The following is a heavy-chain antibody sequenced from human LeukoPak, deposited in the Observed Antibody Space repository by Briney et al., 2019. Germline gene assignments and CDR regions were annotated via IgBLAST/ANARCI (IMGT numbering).Heavy chain of an antibody. D-gene: IGHD6-13*01. V-gene: IGHV4-34*01. CDR3: ARGIRYTSSWYTYKWVDP. J-gene: IGHJ5*02. CDR1: GGSFSDYY. Sequence: SETLSLTCGVYGGSFSDYYWSWIRQPPGKGLEWIGEINHSGGTNYNPSLKSRVIISVDTSKNQFSLKLSSVTAADTAVYYRARGIRYTSSWYTYKWVDPWAQGPLVTVSS. CDR2: INHSGGT.